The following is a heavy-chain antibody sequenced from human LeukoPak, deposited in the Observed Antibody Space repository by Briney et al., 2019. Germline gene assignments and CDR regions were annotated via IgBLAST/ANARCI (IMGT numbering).Heavy chain of an antibody. D-gene: IGHD2-2*01. J-gene: IGHJ6*02. Sequence: GASVKVSCKASGYTFTSYGISWVRQAPGQGLEWMGWISAYNGNTNYAQKLQGRVTMTTDTSTSTAYMELRSLRSDDTAVYYCARLDCSSTSCYLHYYCYGMDVWGQGTTVTVSS. CDR2: ISAYNGNT. V-gene: IGHV1-18*01. CDR3: ARLDCSSTSCYLHYYCYGMDV. CDR1: GYTFTSYG.